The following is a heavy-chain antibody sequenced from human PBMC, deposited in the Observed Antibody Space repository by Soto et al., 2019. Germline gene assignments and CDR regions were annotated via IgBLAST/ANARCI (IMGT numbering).Heavy chain of an antibody. CDR2: MNPTRGNT. CDR1: GYTFATYN. D-gene: IGHD3-10*01. J-gene: IGHJ6*02. Sequence: QVQLEQSGAEVKKPGASVRVSCTASGYTFATYNIHWVRQATGQGVEWMGWMNPTRGNTGYAQKFQGRVTMTRDTSIGTAYMELGSLRSGDTAVYYCAIWGYYYGLDVWGQGTTVTVSS. CDR3: AIWGYYYGLDV. V-gene: IGHV1-8*01.